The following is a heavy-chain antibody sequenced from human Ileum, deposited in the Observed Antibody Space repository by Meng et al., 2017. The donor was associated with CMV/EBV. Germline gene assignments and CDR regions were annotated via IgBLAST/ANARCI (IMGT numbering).Heavy chain of an antibody. CDR1: GYTFTSYG. D-gene: IGHD3-10*01. J-gene: IGHJ4*02. CDR3: AREMPNSGNWDY. CDR2: INTDNGDT. V-gene: IGHV1-3*04. Sequence: QVQLVQSGAEGKKPGASVKVSCKASGYTFTSYGMHWVRQAPGQRLEWMGWINTDNGDTGYSQKFQGSVTITRDTSANTVYMDLSSLTYADTSVYYCAREMPNSGNWDYWGQGTLVTVSS.